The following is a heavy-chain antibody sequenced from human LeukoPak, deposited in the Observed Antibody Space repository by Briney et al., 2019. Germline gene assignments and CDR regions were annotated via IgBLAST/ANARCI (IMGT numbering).Heavy chain of an antibody. J-gene: IGHJ4*02. Sequence: PGGSLRLSCAASGFTFSSYVMHWVRQAPGKGLEWVAVISYDGSNKYYADSVKGRFTISRDNSKNTLYLQMNSLRAEDTAVYYCAKCAAAAVSYFFDYWGQGTLVTVSS. D-gene: IGHD6-13*01. CDR3: AKCAAAAVSYFFDY. CDR2: ISYDGSNK. V-gene: IGHV3-30*18. CDR1: GFTFSSYV.